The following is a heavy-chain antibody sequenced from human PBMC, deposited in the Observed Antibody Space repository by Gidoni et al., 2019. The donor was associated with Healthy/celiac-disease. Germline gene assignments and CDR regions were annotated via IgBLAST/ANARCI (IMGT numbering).Heavy chain of an antibody. V-gene: IGHV3-7*03. CDR1: GFTFSSYW. Sequence: EVQLVESGGGLVQPGGSLRLSCAASGFTFSSYWMGWVRQGPGKGLEWVANIKQDGSEKYYVDSVKGRFTISRDNAKNSLYLQMNSLRAEDTAVYYCARLWFGAPHFDYWGQGTLVTVSS. D-gene: IGHD3-10*01. CDR2: IKQDGSEK. J-gene: IGHJ4*02. CDR3: ARLWFGAPHFDY.